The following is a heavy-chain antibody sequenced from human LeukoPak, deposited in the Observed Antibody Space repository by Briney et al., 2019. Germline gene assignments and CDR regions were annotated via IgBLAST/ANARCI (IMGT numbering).Heavy chain of an antibody. D-gene: IGHD3-22*01. CDR2: INHSGST. Sequence: SETLSLTCAVYGGSFSGYYWSWIRQPPGKGLEWIGEINHSGSTNYSPSPKSRVTISVDTSKNQFSLKLSSVTAADTAVYYCARAGDSSGYCDSWGQGTLVTVSS. J-gene: IGHJ4*02. CDR1: GGSFSGYY. V-gene: IGHV4-34*01. CDR3: ARAGDSSGYCDS.